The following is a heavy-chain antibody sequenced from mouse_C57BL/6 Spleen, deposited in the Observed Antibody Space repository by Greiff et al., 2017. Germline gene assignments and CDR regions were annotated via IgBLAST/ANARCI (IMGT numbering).Heavy chain of an antibody. D-gene: IGHD1-1*01. CDR2: IDPNSGGT. J-gene: IGHJ1*03. CDR1: GYTFTSYW. CDR3: ARAHYCGSRPGYFDV. V-gene: IGHV1-72*01. Sequence: QVQLKQPGAELVKPGASVKLSCKASGYTFTSYWMHWVKQRPGRGLEWIGRIDPNSGGTKYNEKFKSKATLTVDKPSSTAYMQLRSLTSEDSAVYYCARAHYCGSRPGYFDVWGTGTTVTVSS.